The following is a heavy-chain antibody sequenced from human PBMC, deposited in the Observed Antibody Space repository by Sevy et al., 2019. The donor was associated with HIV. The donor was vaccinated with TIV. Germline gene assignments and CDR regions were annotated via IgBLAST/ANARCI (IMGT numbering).Heavy chain of an antibody. V-gene: IGHV3-53*01. D-gene: IGHD2-8*02. Sequence: GGYLRLSCAASGFDVSNNYMSWVRQAPGKGLEWISVIYTGGSTYYADSVTGRFTMSRDTSKNTVYLQMDSLSAEDTAASYCARDHGGVQDWYFDLWGQGTLVTVSS. CDR3: ARDHGGVQDWYFDL. CDR2: IYTGGST. CDR1: GFDVSNNY. J-gene: IGHJ2*01.